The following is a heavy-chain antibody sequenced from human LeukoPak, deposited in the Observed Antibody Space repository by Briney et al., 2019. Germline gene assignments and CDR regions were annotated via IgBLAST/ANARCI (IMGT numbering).Heavy chain of an antibody. CDR1: GFTVSSNY. J-gene: IGHJ4*02. D-gene: IGHD4-17*01. V-gene: IGHV3-53*01. CDR2: IYSGDST. CDR3: ASAERTVTTLLDY. Sequence: GGSLRLSCAASGFTVSSNYMSWVRQAPGKGLEWVSVIYSGDSTYYADSVKGRFTISRDNSKNTLYLQMNSLRAEDTAVYYCASAERTVTTLLDYWGQGTLVTVSS.